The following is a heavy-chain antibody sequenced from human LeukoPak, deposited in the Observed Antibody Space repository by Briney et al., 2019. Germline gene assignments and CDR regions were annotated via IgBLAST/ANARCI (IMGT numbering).Heavy chain of an antibody. CDR2: ISAGGGGT. J-gene: IGHJ5*01. V-gene: IGHV3-23*01. CDR1: GCTFSSYS. CDR3: VKTFQYSSNWYDY. Sequence: GGSLRLSCAASGCTFSSYSMNWVRQAPGKGLEWVSSISAGGGGTSYADSVKGRITISRDNSKNTVYLQMNSLRAEDTAVYFCVKTFQYSSNWYDYWGQGTLVTVSS. D-gene: IGHD6-6*01.